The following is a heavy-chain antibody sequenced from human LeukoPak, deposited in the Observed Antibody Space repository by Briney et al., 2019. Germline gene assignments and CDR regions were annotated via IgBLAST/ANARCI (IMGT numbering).Heavy chain of an antibody. CDR2: IWYDGSNK. Sequence: PGGSLRLSCAASGFTFSSYGMHWVRQAPGKGLERVAVIWYDGSNKYYADSVKGRFTISRDNSKNTLYLQMNSLRAEDTAVYYCARGRTGYSSGWYWFDPWGQGTLVTVSS. CDR3: ARGRTGYSSGWYWFDP. J-gene: IGHJ5*02. CDR1: GFTFSSYG. D-gene: IGHD6-19*01. V-gene: IGHV3-33*01.